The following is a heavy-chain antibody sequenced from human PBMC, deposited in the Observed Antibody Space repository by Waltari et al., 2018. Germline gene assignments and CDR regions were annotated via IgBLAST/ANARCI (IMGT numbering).Heavy chain of an antibody. Sequence: QVQLVQSGAEVKKPGASVKVSCKASGYTFTSYYMHWVRQAPGQGLEGMGIINPSGGSTSYAQKFQGRVTMTRDTSTSTVYMELSSLRSEDTAVYYCAREGFGGATSRYGMDVWGQGTTVTVSS. D-gene: IGHD2-15*01. J-gene: IGHJ6*02. V-gene: IGHV1-46*01. CDR1: GYTFTSYY. CDR3: AREGFGGATSRYGMDV. CDR2: INPSGGST.